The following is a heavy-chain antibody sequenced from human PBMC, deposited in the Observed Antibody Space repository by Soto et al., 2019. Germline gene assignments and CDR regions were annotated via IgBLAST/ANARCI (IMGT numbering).Heavy chain of an antibody. CDR2: IYYSGST. D-gene: IGHD2-2*01. CDR3: ARVGDDYCSSTSCHDAFDI. J-gene: IGHJ3*02. V-gene: IGHV4-31*03. CDR1: GGSISSGGYY. Sequence: SETLSLTCTVSGGSISSGGYYWSWIRQHPGKGLEWIGYIYYSGSTYYNPSLKSRVTISVDTSKNQFSLKLSSVTAADTAVYYCARVGDDYCSSTSCHDAFDIWGQGTMVTVSS.